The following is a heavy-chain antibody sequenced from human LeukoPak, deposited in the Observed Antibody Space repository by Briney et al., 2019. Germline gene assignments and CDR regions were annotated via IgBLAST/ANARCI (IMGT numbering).Heavy chain of an antibody. Sequence: ASVKVSCKASGYSFTSYYIHWVRQAPGHGLEWMGVINPSGGSPTYAQKFQGRVTMTRETSTSTVYMGLSSLRSEDTAVYYCARHYYDGGGYWGQGALVTVSS. CDR2: INPSGGSP. CDR1: GYSFTSYY. D-gene: IGHD3-22*01. V-gene: IGHV1-46*01. J-gene: IGHJ4*02. CDR3: ARHYYDGGGY.